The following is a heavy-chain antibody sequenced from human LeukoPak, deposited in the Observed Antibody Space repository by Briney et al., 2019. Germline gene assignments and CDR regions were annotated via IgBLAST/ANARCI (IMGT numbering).Heavy chain of an antibody. CDR2: ISSSSSYI. D-gene: IGHD3-9*01. CDR1: GFTFSSYS. V-gene: IGHV3-21*04. Sequence: GGSLRLSCAASGFTFSSYSMNWVRQAPGKGLEWVSSISSSSSYIYYADSVKGRFTISRDNAKNSLYLQMNSLRAEDTALYYCARSTAKLTGYYNYMDVWGKGTTVTVSS. J-gene: IGHJ6*03. CDR3: ARSTAKLTGYYNYMDV.